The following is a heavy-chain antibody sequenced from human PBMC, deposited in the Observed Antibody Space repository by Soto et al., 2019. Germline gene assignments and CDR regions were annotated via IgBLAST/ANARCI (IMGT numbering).Heavy chain of an antibody. V-gene: IGHV2-5*02. CDR2: IYWDDDE. CDR1: GFSLTTRGVG. CDR3: AHRPRGYSYHFDY. Sequence: QITLKESGPTLVKPTQTLTLTCTFSGFSLTTRGVGVGWIRPPPGKALEWLALIYWDDDEGYSPSLKSRLTITHDPSKNQVVLTMTTMDPVATATYYCAHRPRGYSYHFDYWGQGTLVTVSS. D-gene: IGHD5-18*01. J-gene: IGHJ4*02.